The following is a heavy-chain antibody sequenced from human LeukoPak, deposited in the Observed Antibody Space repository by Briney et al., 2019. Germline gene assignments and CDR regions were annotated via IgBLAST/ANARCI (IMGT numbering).Heavy chain of an antibody. J-gene: IGHJ3*02. V-gene: IGHV1-18*01. D-gene: IGHD4-17*01. CDR3: ARDFYSHDYGETNDAFDI. CDR2: ISAYNGNT. Sequence: ASVKVSCKASGYTFTSYGISWVRQAPGQGLEWMGWISAYNGNTNYAQKLQGRVTMTTDTSTSTAYMELRSLRSDDTAVCYCARDFYSHDYGETNDAFDIWGQGTMVTVSS. CDR1: GYTFTSYG.